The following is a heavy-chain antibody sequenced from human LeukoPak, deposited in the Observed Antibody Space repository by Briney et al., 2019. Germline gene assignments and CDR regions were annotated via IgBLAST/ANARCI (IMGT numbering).Heavy chain of an antibody. Sequence: GGSLRLSCAASGFTFSSYEMNWVRQAPGKGLEWVSAISGSGENTHYADSVQGRFIISRDNSKKTMYLQMNSLRGEDTAVYYCAKGSTYFYGSGTTDDAFDIWGQGTMVTVSS. CDR2: ISGSGENT. V-gene: IGHV3-23*01. CDR3: AKGSTYFYGSGTTDDAFDI. D-gene: IGHD3-10*01. CDR1: GFTFSSYE. J-gene: IGHJ3*02.